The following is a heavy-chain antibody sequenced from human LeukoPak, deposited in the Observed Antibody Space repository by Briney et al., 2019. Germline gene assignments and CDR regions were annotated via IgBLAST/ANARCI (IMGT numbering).Heavy chain of an antibody. CDR3: ARDKAYSSGWYSLLGYYYGMDV. D-gene: IGHD6-19*01. CDR2: INPSGGST. V-gene: IGHV1-46*01. CDR1: GYTFTSYY. Sequence: GASGKVSCKASGYTFTSYYMHWVRQAPGQGLEWMGIINPSGGSTSYAQKFQGRVTMTRDTSTSTVYMELSSLRSEDTAVYYCARDKAYSSGWYSLLGYYYGMDVWGQGTTVTVSS. J-gene: IGHJ6*02.